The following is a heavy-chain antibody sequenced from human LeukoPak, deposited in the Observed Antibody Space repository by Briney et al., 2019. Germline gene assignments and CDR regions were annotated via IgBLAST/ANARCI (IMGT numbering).Heavy chain of an antibody. V-gene: IGHV3-66*01. J-gene: IGHJ3*02. CDR1: EFIVSINY. CDR3: AKGRDIVVVPAAIPPWLHRVDAFDI. CDR2: IYSRGDT. Sequence: GGSLRLSCAASEFIVSINYMTWVRQAPGKGLEWVSLIYSRGDTKYADSVKGRFTISRDNSKNTLYLQMSSLRTEDTAVYYCAKGRDIVVVPAAIPPWLHRVDAFDIWGQGTMVTVSS. D-gene: IGHD2-2*01.